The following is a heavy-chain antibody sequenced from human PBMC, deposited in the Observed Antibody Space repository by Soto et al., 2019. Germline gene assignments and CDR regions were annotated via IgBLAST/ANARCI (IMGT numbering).Heavy chain of an antibody. CDR2: IMGDGTIT. CDR1: GFTFSSYW. Sequence: HPGGSLRLSCAASGFTFSSYWMHWVRQAPGEGLVWVSRIMGDGTITNYADSVKGRFTISRDNVKNTVYLQMNSLRAEDTAVYFCTRDPGRNWFDPWGQGTLVTVSS. CDR3: TRDPGRNWFDP. J-gene: IGHJ5*02. V-gene: IGHV3-74*01.